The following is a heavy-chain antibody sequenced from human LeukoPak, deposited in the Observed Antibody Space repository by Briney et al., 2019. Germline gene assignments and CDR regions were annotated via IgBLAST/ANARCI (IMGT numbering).Heavy chain of an antibody. CDR3: AGSRPYEAHFDF. Sequence: SEALSLTCAVYGASFSGYYWSWIRQPPGKGLEWVGEINPSRATNYNPSLKSRVTISLDTSKNQFSLKLYSVTVADTAVYSCAGSRPYEAHFDFWGQGTPVTVSS. D-gene: IGHD5-12*01. CDR1: GASFSGYY. V-gene: IGHV4-34*01. CDR2: INPSRAT. J-gene: IGHJ4*02.